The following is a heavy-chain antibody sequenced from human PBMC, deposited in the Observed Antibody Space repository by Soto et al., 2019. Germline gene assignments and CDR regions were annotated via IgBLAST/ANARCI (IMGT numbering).Heavy chain of an antibody. Sequence: ASVKVSCKASGYTFTGYAMHWVRQAPGHRLEWMGWINAGNGNTKYSQKFQGRVTITRDTSASTTYMELSSLRSEDTAVYYCAIVDYGASDFDYWGQGTLVTVSS. J-gene: IGHJ4*02. CDR2: INAGNGNT. CDR3: AIVDYGASDFDY. CDR1: GYTFTGYA. V-gene: IGHV1-3*01. D-gene: IGHD3-10*01.